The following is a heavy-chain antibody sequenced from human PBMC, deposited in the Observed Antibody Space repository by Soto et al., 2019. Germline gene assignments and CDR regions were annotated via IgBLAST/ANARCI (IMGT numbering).Heavy chain of an antibody. CDR2: IIPIFGTA. CDR1: GGTFSSYA. CDR3: ASIRANTYYYGMEV. D-gene: IGHD3-10*01. V-gene: IGHV1-69*12. J-gene: IGHJ6*04. Sequence: QVQLVQSGAEVKTPGSSVKVSCKASGGTFSSYAISWVRQAPGQGLEWMGGIIPIFGTADYAQKFRGRVTITGDESTSTAYMELSSRRSDDTSVSDCASIRANTYYYGMEVWGKGTKVTVSS.